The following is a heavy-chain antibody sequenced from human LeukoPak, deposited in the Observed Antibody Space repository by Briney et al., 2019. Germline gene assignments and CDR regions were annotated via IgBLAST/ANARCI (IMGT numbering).Heavy chain of an antibody. J-gene: IGHJ6*02. D-gene: IGHD1-26*01. CDR3: TGTSRGANFYGMNV. CDR1: GFMFSDSP. V-gene: IGHV3-73*01. CDR2: IRSKSNNYAT. Sequence: GGSLRLSCAASGFMFSDSPMHWVRQAPGKGLQWVARIRSKSNNYATVYGASVKGRFTISRDDSKNMLDLQMDSLKAEDTAVYYCTGTSRGANFYGMNVWGQGTTVTVSS.